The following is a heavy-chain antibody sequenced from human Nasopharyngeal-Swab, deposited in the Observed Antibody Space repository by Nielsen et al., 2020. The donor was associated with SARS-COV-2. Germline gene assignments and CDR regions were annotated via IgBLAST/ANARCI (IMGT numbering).Heavy chain of an antibody. Sequence: GESLKISCAASGFTFNNYNFNWVRQAPGKGLEWVSSISSSSNSIYYADSVKGRFTISRDNAKNSLYLQMNSLRVEDTGIFFCARRIHDNTYDWFDTWGQGTPVTVSS. CDR3: ARRIHDNTYDWFDT. CDR1: GFTFNNYN. J-gene: IGHJ5*02. V-gene: IGHV3-21*01. CDR2: ISSSSNSI. D-gene: IGHD2/OR15-2a*01.